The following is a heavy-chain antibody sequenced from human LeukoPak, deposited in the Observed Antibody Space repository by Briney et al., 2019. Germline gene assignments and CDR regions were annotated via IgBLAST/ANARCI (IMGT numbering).Heavy chain of an antibody. CDR3: ARRLIAAAGKGRYFDY. D-gene: IGHD6-13*01. CDR2: IYSSGST. CDR1: GGSSSSYY. J-gene: IGHJ4*02. V-gene: IGHV4-4*09. Sequence: PSETLSLTCNVSGGSSSSYYWSWIRQPPGKGLEWIGYIYSSGSTNNNPSLKSRVTISVDTSKNQFSLKLSSVTAADTAVYYCARRLIAAAGKGRYFDYWGQGTLVTVSS.